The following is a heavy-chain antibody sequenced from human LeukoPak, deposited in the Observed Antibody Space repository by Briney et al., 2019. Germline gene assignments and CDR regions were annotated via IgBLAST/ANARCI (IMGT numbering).Heavy chain of an antibody. J-gene: IGHJ4*02. V-gene: IGHV4-39*01. CDR3: ARRFGGGYSDY. CDR2: IYYSGST. D-gene: IGHD2-15*01. Sequence: KSSETLSLTCTVSGRSISSSSYYWGWIRQPPGKGLEWIGSIYYSGSTYYNPSLKSRVTISVDTSKNQFSLKLSSVTAADTAVYYCARRFGGGYSDYWGQGTLVTVSS. CDR1: GRSISSSSYY.